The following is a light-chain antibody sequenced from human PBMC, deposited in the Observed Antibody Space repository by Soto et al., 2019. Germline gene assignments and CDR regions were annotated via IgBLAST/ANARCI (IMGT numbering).Light chain of an antibody. Sequence: VMTQSPAPLSVSPGETATLSCKASQNVYTNLAWYQQKPGQAPRLLISEASNRATGIPARFSGSGSGTDCTLTISSLEPEDFAVYYCQQSHNWPRTLGQGTKVDIK. CDR3: QQSHNWPRT. CDR1: QNVYTN. V-gene: IGKV3-11*01. J-gene: IGKJ1*01. CDR2: EAS.